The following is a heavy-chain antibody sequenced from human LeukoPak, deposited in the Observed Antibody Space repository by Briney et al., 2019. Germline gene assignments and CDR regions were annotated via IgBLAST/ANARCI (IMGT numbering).Heavy chain of an antibody. CDR2: IIPILGIA. J-gene: IGHJ4*02. D-gene: IGHD4-17*01. Sequence: KISCKGSGYSFTSYWIGWVRQAPGQGLEWMGRIIPILGIANYAQKFQGRVTITADKSTSTAYMELSSLRSEDTAVYYCARGGVTTTLDYWGQGTLVTVSS. CDR3: ARGGVTTTLDY. CDR1: GYSFTSYW. V-gene: IGHV1-69*04.